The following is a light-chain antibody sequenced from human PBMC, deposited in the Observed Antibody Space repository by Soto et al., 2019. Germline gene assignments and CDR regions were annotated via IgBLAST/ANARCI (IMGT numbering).Light chain of an antibody. CDR2: GAS. J-gene: IGKJ2*01. V-gene: IGKV3-20*01. CDR3: QQYDSSPMYT. Sequence: IVLTQSPGTLSLSPGERATLSCRASRSFSSNFLAWYQQKPGQAPRLLIYGASSRATGIPDRFSGSGSGTDFTLTISRLEPEDFAVYYCQQYDSSPMYTFGQGTKLEIK. CDR1: RSFSSNF.